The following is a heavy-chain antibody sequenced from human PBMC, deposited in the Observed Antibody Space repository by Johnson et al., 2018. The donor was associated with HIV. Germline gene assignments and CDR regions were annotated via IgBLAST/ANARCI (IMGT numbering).Heavy chain of an antibody. V-gene: IGHV3-20*04. CDR2: IYSGGST. Sequence: MQLVESGGGVVRPGGSLRLSCAASGFTFDDYGMSWVRQAPGKGLEWVSVIYSGGSTYYADSVKGRFTISRDNSKNTLYLQMNSLRDEDTALYYCAKERGIVVVRDAFDIWGQGTMVTVSS. J-gene: IGHJ3*02. CDR3: AKERGIVVVRDAFDI. CDR1: GFTFDDYG. D-gene: IGHD3-22*01.